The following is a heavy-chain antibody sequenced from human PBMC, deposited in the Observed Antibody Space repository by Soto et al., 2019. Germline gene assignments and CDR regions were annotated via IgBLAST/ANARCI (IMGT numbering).Heavy chain of an antibody. D-gene: IGHD1-1*01. CDR1: GASISGYY. CDR2: IYATGTT. Sequence: ASETLSLTCTVSGASISGYYWSWIRKSAGKGLEWIGRIYATGTTDYNPSLKSRVMMSVDTSKKQFSLKLRSVTAADTAVYYCVRDGTKTLRDWFDPWGQGISVTVSS. J-gene: IGHJ5*02. V-gene: IGHV4-4*07. CDR3: VRDGTKTLRDWFDP.